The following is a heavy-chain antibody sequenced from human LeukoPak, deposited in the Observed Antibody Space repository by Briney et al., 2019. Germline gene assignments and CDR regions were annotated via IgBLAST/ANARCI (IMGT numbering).Heavy chain of an antibody. CDR3: ARAHYDSSGYYDY. V-gene: IGHV1-46*01. CDR1: GYTFTSYF. CDR2: INPSGGST. Sequence: ASVKVSCKASGYTFTSYFIHWVRQAPGQGLEWMGIINPSGGSTSYAQKFQGRVTMTRDTSISTAYMELSRLRSDDTAVYYCARAHYDSSGYYDYWAREPWSPSPQ. J-gene: IGHJ4*02. D-gene: IGHD3-22*01.